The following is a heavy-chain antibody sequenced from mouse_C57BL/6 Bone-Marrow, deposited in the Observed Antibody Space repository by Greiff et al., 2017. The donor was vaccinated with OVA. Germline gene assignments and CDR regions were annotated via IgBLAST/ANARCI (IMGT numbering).Heavy chain of an antibody. J-gene: IGHJ3*01. CDR1: GYTFTSYW. V-gene: IGHV1-69*01. CDR2: IDPSDSYT. D-gene: IGHD4-1*01. CDR3: ACYTGGFAY. Sequence: VQLQQPGAELVMPGASVKLSCKASGYTFTSYWMHWVKQRPGQGLEWIGEIDPSDSYTNYNQKFKGKATLTVDTSSSTAYMQLSSLTSEDSAVYYCACYTGGFAYWGQGTLVTVST.